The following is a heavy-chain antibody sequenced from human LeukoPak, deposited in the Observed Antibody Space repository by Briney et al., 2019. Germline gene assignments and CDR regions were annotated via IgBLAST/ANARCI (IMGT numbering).Heavy chain of an antibody. CDR1: GYTFTRYY. V-gene: IGHV1-46*01. CDR3: ARGRDGYNYAGYFFDY. CDR2: INPSGGST. J-gene: IGHJ4*02. D-gene: IGHD5-24*01. Sequence: GASVKVSCKASGYTFTRYYIHWVRQAPGQGLEWMGIINPSGGSTTYAQKFQVRVTMTRDMSTSTVYMEVSSLRSEDTAVYYCARGRDGYNYAGYFFDYWGQGTLVTASS.